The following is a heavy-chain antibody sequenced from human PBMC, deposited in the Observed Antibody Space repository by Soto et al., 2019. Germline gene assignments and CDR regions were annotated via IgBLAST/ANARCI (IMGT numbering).Heavy chain of an antibody. D-gene: IGHD1-26*01. Sequence: EYLNLYCTGSGCRYTRYFIGCVHPLPGKGLEWMGIIYPGDSDTRYSPSFQGQVTISADKSISIAYLQWSSLKASDTAMYYCARLSSGSYPPSDAFDIWGQGTM. CDR3: ARLSSGSYPPSDAFDI. CDR2: IYPGDSDT. CDR1: GCRYTRYF. V-gene: IGHV5-51*07. J-gene: IGHJ3*02.